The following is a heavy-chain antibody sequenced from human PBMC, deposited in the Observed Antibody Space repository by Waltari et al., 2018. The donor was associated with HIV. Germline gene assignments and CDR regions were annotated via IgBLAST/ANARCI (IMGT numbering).Heavy chain of an antibody. Sequence: EVQLLESGGGLVQPGGSLRLSCAASGFTFSSYAMSWVRQAPGKGLEWVSAISGGGGSTYYADAVKGRFTISRDNSKNTLYLQMNSLRAEDTAVYYCAKDQGPMIVVVIPVNWFDPWGQGTLVTVSS. CDR3: AKDQGPMIVVVIPVNWFDP. CDR2: ISGGGGST. D-gene: IGHD3-22*01. CDR1: GFTFSSYA. V-gene: IGHV3-23*01. J-gene: IGHJ5*02.